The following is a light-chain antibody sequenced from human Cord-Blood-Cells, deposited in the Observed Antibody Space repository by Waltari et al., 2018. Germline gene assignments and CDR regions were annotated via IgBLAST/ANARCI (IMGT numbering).Light chain of an antibody. Sequence: QSALTQPASVSGSPGQSITISCPATSSDVGSYNLVSWYQQHPGKAPKLMIYEGSKRPSGVSNRFSGSKSGNTASLTISGLQAEDEADYYCCSYAGSSTLVFGGGTKLTVL. J-gene: IGLJ2*01. CDR1: SSDVGSYNL. V-gene: IGLV2-23*01. CDR2: EGS. CDR3: CSYAGSSTLV.